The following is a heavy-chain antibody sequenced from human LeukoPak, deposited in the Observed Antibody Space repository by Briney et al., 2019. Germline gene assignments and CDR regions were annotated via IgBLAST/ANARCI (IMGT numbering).Heavy chain of an antibody. Sequence: KPGGSLRLSCTGSGYRFTRYWISWVRQMPGKGLEWMGKIDPSDSYTNYSPSFQGHVTISSDKSISTAYLQWSTLKASDTAMYYCARHEGGYAASDYWGQGTLVTVSS. CDR2: IDPSDSYT. V-gene: IGHV5-10-1*01. J-gene: IGHJ4*02. CDR1: GYRFTRYW. D-gene: IGHD5-12*01. CDR3: ARHEGGYAASDY.